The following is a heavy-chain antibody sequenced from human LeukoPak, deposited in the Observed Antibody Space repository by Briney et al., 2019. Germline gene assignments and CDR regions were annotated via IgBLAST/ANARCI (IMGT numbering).Heavy chain of an antibody. D-gene: IGHD6-13*01. J-gene: IGHJ4*02. V-gene: IGHV3-30*02. Sequence: GGSLRLSCAAAGFTFSSYGMHWVRQAPGKGLEWVAFIREDGNNKYYADSVKGRFTISRDNSKNTVYLQMNSLRAEDTAVYYCAKDPDQKLGAYFDYWGQGTLVTVSS. CDR3: AKDPDQKLGAYFDY. CDR1: GFTFSSYG. CDR2: IREDGNNK.